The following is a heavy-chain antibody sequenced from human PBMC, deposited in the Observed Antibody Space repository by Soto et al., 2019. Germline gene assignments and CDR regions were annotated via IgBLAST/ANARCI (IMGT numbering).Heavy chain of an antibody. V-gene: IGHV4-59*08. CDR1: GGSISNHF. D-gene: IGHD2-2*01. CDR3: ARHREGISRPFDC. Sequence: QVQLQESGPGLVKPSETLSLTCIVSGGSISNHFWSWIRQPPGNGLEWIGYISDSGITDYNPSLKSRVTISLDTSKKQFSLRLTSVTAADTAVYYCARHREGISRPFDCWGQGTLVTVSS. CDR2: ISDSGIT. J-gene: IGHJ4*02.